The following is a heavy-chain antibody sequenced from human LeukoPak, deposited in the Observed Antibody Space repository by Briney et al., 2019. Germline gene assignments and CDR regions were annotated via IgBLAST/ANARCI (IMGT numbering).Heavy chain of an antibody. D-gene: IGHD6-6*01. CDR3: ATLRGGSSSGFDY. CDR1: GFTFSSYS. V-gene: IGHV3-21*01. CDR2: ISSSSSYI. J-gene: IGHJ4*02. Sequence: GGSMRLSCAASGFTFSSYSMNWVRQAPGKGLEWVSSISSSSSYISYADSVKGRFTISRDNAKNSLYLQMNSLRAEDTAVYYCATLRGGSSSGFDYWGQGTLVTVSS.